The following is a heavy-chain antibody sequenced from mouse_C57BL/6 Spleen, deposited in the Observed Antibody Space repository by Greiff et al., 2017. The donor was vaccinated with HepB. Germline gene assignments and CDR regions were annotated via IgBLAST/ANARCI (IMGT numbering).Heavy chain of an antibody. CDR3: AREDDYDEWYFDV. D-gene: IGHD2-4*01. CDR1: GYSITSGYY. J-gene: IGHJ1*03. CDR2: ISYDGSN. V-gene: IGHV3-6*01. Sequence: DVKLQESGPGLVKPSQSLSLTCSVTGYSITSGYYWNWIRQFPGNKLEWMGYISYDGSNNYNPSLKNRISITRDTSKNQFFLKLNSVTTEDTATYYCAREDDYDEWYFDVWGTGTTVTVSS.